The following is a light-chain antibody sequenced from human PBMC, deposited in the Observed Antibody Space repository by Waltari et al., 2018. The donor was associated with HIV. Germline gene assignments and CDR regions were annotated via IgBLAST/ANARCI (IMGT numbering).Light chain of an antibody. CDR2: KTS. J-gene: IGKJ2*01. V-gene: IGKV1-5*03. Sequence: DVKMTQSPSTLSASVGDRVSITCRAMQIIDYWLAWYQQKPGQPPKLLIYKTSYLESGVPTRFSGSGSGADFTLTIDGLQPEDFATYYCQQYNSHSYTYGQGTKLDIK. CDR1: QIIDYW. CDR3: QQYNSHSYT.